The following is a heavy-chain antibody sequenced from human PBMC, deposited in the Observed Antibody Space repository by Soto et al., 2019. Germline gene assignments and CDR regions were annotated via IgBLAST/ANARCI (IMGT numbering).Heavy chain of an antibody. CDR1: GYTFTSYG. CDR3: ARDRKGATVTTMHFDY. CDR2: ISAYNGNT. D-gene: IGHD4-17*01. V-gene: IGHV1-18*01. Sequence: QVQLVQSGAEVKKTGASVKVSCKASGYTFTSYGISWVRQAPGQGLEWMGWISAYNGNTNYTQKLQGRVTMTTDTSTSTAYMELRSLRSDDTAVYYCARDRKGATVTTMHFDYWGQGTLVTVSS. J-gene: IGHJ4*02.